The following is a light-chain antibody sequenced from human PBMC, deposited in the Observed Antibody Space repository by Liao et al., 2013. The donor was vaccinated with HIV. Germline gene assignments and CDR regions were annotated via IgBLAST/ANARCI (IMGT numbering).Light chain of an antibody. Sequence: SYELTQPPSVSVAPGKTARITCGGEDIGSKSVHWYHQKPGQAPVLVIYFDSDRPSGIPERFSGSNSGNTATLTISGTQSTDEADYYCQAWDGNTAIFGGGTKLTVL. CDR1: DIGSKS. V-gene: IGLV3-21*01. CDR2: FDS. CDR3: QAWDGNTAI. J-gene: IGLJ2*01.